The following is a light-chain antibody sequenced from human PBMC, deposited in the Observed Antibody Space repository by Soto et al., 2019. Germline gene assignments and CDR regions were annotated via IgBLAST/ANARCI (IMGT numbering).Light chain of an antibody. V-gene: IGKV3-20*01. J-gene: IGKJ1*01. Sequence: ALTQFPGTLSSSPGERATLSCTASQSVSSSYLAWYQQKPGQAPRLLIYGASSRATGIPDRFSGSGSGTDFTLTINRLEAEDFAVYFCQQYGDSPWTFGQGTKVEI. CDR1: QSVSSSY. CDR2: GAS. CDR3: QQYGDSPWT.